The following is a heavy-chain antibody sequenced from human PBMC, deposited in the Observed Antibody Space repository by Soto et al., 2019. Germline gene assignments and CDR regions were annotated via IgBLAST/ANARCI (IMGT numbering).Heavy chain of an antibody. D-gene: IGHD5-12*01. CDR2: IIPLFGTT. CDR3: ARDLGSGYDPGDY. J-gene: IGHJ4*02. CDR1: SGYS. V-gene: IGHV1-69*06. Sequence: SGYSISWVRQAPGQGLEWMGGIIPLFGTTNYAQRFQGRVTITADKSTSTAYMELSSLKSEDTAIYYCARDLGSGYDPGDYWGQGTLVTVSS.